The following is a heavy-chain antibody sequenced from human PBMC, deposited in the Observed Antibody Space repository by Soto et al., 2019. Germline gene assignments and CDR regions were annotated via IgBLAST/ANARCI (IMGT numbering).Heavy chain of an antibody. V-gene: IGHV3-11*01. J-gene: IGHJ4*02. CDR3: ARSSRYFDWYYYFYY. D-gene: IGHD3-9*01. Sequence: PGGSLRLSCAASGFTFSDYYMSWIRQAPGKGLEWVSYIISSVSTIYYADSEKGRFTISRDNDKNTLYLQMNSLRAEDTTVYYCARSSRYFDWYYYFYYWGQGTLVTVSS. CDR2: IISSVSTI. CDR1: GFTFSDYY.